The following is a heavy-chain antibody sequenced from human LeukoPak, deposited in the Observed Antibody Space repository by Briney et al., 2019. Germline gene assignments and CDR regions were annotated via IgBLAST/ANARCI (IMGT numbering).Heavy chain of an antibody. J-gene: IGHJ4*02. D-gene: IGHD3-10*01. V-gene: IGHV1-2*02. Sequence: ASVKVSCKTSGYTFTDYYMHWVRQAAGQALEWMGWINPNSGATNYAQKFQGRVTMTRDTSISTAYMELNSLRSDDTAVYYCARDDYGSGSYSYWGQGTLVTVSS. CDR2: INPNSGAT. CDR1: GYTFTDYY. CDR3: ARDDYGSGSYSY.